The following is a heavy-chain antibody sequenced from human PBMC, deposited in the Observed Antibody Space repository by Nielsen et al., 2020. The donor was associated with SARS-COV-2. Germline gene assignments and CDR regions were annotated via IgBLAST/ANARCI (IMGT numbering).Heavy chain of an antibody. Sequence: GESLKISCAASGFTFDDYGMSWVRQAPGKGLEWVSGINWNGGSTGYADSVKGRFTISRDNAKNSLYLQMNSLRAEDTALYYCAKVGSSWSSDYWGQGTLVTVSS. D-gene: IGHD6-13*01. CDR2: INWNGGST. CDR3: AKVGSSWSSDY. J-gene: IGHJ4*02. V-gene: IGHV3-20*04. CDR1: GFTFDDYG.